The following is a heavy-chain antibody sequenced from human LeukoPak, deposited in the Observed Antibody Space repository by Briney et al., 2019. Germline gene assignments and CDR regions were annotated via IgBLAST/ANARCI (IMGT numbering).Heavy chain of an antibody. V-gene: IGHV3-48*03. J-gene: IGHJ4*02. Sequence: PGGSLRLSCAASGLTFSGYEMNWVRQAPGKGLEWVSYISRSGRTIYDADSVKGRFTISRDNAKNSLYLQMNSLRAEDTAVYYCARDRFDYWGQGTLVTVSS. CDR1: GLTFSGYE. CDR3: ARDRFDY. CDR2: ISRSGRTI.